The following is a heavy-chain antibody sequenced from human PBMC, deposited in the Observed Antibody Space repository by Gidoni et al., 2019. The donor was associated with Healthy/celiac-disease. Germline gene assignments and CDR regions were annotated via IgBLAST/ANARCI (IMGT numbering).Heavy chain of an antibody. J-gene: IGHJ4*02. D-gene: IGHD3-22*01. CDR2: IYYSGST. V-gene: IGHV4-61*01. CDR1: GGSVSSGSYY. CDR3: ARVSDYYDSSGGEGVDY. Sequence: QVQLQESGPGLVKPSETLSLTCTVSGGSVSSGSYYWSWIRQPPGKGLEWIGYIYYSGSTNYNPSRKSRVTISVDTSKNQFSLKLSSVTAADTAVYYCARVSDYYDSSGGEGVDYWGQGTLVTVSS.